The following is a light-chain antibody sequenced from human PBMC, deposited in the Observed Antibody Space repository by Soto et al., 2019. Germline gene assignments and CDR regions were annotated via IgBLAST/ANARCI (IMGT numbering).Light chain of an antibody. V-gene: IGLV2-11*01. CDR3: CSYAGSYTWV. CDR2: DVS. Sequence: QSALTQPRSVSGSPGQSVTISCTGTNSDVGGYNYVSWYQQYLGKAPKLMIYDVSKRPSGVPDRFSGSKSGNTASLTISGPQAGDEGEYYCCSYAGSYTWVFGGGTKLTVL. J-gene: IGLJ3*02. CDR1: NSDVGGYNY.